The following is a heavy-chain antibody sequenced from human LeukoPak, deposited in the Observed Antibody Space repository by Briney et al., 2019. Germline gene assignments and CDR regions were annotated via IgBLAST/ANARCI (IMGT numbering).Heavy chain of an antibody. D-gene: IGHD3-22*01. CDR1: GYTFTSYD. CDR2: MNPNSGNT. Sequence: ASVKVSCKASGYTFTSYDINWVRQATGQGLEWMGWMNPNSGNTGYAQKFQGRVTITADKSTSTAYMELSSLRSEDTAVYYCAREAHSSGYPDWGQGTLVTVSS. J-gene: IGHJ4*02. CDR3: AREAHSSGYPD. V-gene: IGHV1-8*03.